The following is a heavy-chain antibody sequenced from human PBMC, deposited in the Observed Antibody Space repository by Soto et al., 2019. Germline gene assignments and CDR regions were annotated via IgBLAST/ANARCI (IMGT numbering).Heavy chain of an antibody. CDR3: TRRADFCGGACYRYYGLDV. Sequence: EVQLVESGGGLVQPGGSLKLSCVASGFTFSGTAIHWVRQASGKGLEWVGRIRSKANSYATAYAASVRGRFTICRDDSKNTAYLQMSSLKTEDTAVYYCTRRADFCGGACYRYYGLDVWGQGTTVTVSS. J-gene: IGHJ6*02. CDR1: GFTFSGTA. D-gene: IGHD2-21*02. V-gene: IGHV3-73*02. CDR2: IRSKANSYAT.